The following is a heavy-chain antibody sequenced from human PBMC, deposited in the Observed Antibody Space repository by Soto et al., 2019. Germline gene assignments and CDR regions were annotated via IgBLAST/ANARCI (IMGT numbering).Heavy chain of an antibody. D-gene: IGHD2-21*02. CDR1: GYTFTSYD. J-gene: IGHJ4*02. CDR3: VVLIGDSEY. CDR2: TNPNSGET. Sequence: QVQLVQSGAEVKKPGASVKVSCKASGYTFTSYDMNWGRQATGQGLEWMGWTNPNSGETGYAQKFQGRVTMTRNTSISTAYMELSSLRSEDTAVCYCVVLIGDSEYWGQGTMVTVSS. V-gene: IGHV1-8*01.